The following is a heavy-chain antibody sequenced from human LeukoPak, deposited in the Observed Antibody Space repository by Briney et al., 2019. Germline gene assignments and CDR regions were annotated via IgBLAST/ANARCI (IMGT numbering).Heavy chain of an antibody. J-gene: IGHJ5*02. V-gene: IGHV3-66*02. Sequence: GGSLGLSCAASGFIVNSYAMSWVRQAPGKGLAWVSLIYSDGVTQYADSVKGRFTISRDNSKNTLYLQMNSLRDEDTAVYFCARDRAEGKTWVEFDPWGQGTLVTVSS. CDR3: ARDRAEGKTWVEFDP. CDR2: IYSDGVT. CDR1: GFIVNSYA.